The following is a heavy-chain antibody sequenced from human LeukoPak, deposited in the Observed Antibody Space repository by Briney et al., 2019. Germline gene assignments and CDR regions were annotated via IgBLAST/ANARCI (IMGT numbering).Heavy chain of an antibody. J-gene: IGHJ4*02. Sequence: EWIGYIYYSGSTYYNPSLKSRVTISVDTSKNQFSLKLSSVTAADTAVYYCARGFYDRAFDYWGQGTLVTVSS. V-gene: IGHV4-31*02. D-gene: IGHD3-22*01. CDR2: IYYSGST. CDR3: ARGFYDRAFDY.